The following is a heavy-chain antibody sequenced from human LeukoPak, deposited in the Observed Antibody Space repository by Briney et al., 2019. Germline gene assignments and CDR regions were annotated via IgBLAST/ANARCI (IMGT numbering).Heavy chain of an antibody. D-gene: IGHD3-3*01. CDR1: GGSFSGYY. V-gene: IGHV4-34*01. J-gene: IGHJ6*03. CDR2: INHSGST. Sequence: PSETLSLTCAVYGGSFSGYYWSWIRQPPGKGLEWIGEINHSGSTNYNPSLKSRVTISVDTSKNQFSLKLSSVTAADTAVYYCAKEGHYDFWSGYYTGAAYYYYDMDVWGKGTTVTVSS. CDR3: AKEGHYDFWSGYYTGAAYYYYDMDV.